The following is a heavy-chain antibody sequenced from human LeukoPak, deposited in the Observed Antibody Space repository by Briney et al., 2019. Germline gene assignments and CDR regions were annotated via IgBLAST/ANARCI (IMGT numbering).Heavy chain of an antibody. J-gene: IGHJ4*02. CDR3: ATPRDGYNQFDY. D-gene: IGHD5-24*01. CDR2: FDPEGGET. V-gene: IGHV1-24*01. CDR1: GYTLTELS. Sequence: ASVKVSCKVSGYTLTELSMHWVRQAPGKGLEWMGGFDPEGGETIYAQKFQGRVTMTEDTSTDTAYMELSSLRSEDTAVYYCATPRDGYNQFDYWGQGTLVTVSS.